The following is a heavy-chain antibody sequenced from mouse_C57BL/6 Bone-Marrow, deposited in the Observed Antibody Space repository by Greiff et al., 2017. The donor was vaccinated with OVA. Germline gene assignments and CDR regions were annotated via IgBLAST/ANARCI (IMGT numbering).Heavy chain of an antibody. D-gene: IGHD2-4*01. CDR3: ARGNYDYAAYFDY. V-gene: IGHV5-4*01. CDR1: GFTFSSYA. Sequence: EVQRVESGGGLVKPGGSLKLSCAASGFTFSSYAMSWVRQTPEKRLEWVATISDGGSYTYYPDNVKGRFTISRDNAKNNLYLQMSHLKSEDTAMYYCARGNYDYAAYFDYWGQGTTLTVSS. CDR2: ISDGGSYT. J-gene: IGHJ2*01.